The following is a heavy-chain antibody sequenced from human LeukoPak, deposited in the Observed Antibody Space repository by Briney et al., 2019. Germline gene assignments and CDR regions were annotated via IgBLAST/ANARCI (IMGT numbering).Heavy chain of an antibody. CDR3: ARLSLRSGAVFY. CDR1: GGSISSSSYY. CDR2: IYDRGST. V-gene: IGHV4-39*01. D-gene: IGHD2-15*01. Sequence: SETLSLTCTLSGGSISSSSYYWGWIRQPPGKGLEWIGCIYDRGSTYYNPSIKSRVTISVDTSKNQFSLKLSSVTAADTAVYYCARLSLRSGAVFYWGQGTLVTVSS. J-gene: IGHJ4*02.